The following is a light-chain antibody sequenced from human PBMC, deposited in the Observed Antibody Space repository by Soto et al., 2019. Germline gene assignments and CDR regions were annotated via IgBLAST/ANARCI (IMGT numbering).Light chain of an antibody. J-gene: IGKJ3*01. CDR2: LGS. CDR1: QSLLHSNGYNY. CDR3: MQALQPLFP. V-gene: IGKV2-28*01. Sequence: DIVMTQSPLSLPVTPGEPASISCRSSQSLLHSNGYNYLDWYLQKPGQSPQLLIYLGSNRASGVPDRFSGSGSGTDFTLKISRVEAEDVGVYYCMQALQPLFPFGPGTKVDIK.